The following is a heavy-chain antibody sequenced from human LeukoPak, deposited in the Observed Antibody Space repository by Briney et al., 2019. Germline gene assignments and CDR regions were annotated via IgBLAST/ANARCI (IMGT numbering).Heavy chain of an antibody. CDR3: AKGGLYYDFWSGYYTFDY. D-gene: IGHD3-3*01. Sequence: PGGSLRLSCAASGFTFSSYEMNWVRQAPGKGLEWVSAISGSGGSTYYADSVKGRFTISRDNSKNTLYLQMNSLRAEDTAVYYCAKGGLYYDFWSGYYTFDYWGQGTLVTVSS. J-gene: IGHJ4*02. CDR1: GFTFSSYE. V-gene: IGHV3-23*01. CDR2: ISGSGGST.